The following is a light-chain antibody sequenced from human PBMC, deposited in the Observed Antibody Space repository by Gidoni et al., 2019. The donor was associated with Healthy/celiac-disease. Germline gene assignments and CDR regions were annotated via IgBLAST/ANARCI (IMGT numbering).Light chain of an antibody. J-gene: IGLJ2*01. CDR3: SSYAGSNNLV. V-gene: IGLV2-8*01. Sequence: QSALTQPPSASGSPGQSVTISCTGTSSDVGGYHYVSWYQQHPGKAPKLMIYEVSKRPSGVPDRFSGSKSGNTASLTVSGPLAADEADYYCSSYAGSNNLVFGGGTKLTV. CDR1: SSDVGGYHY. CDR2: EVS.